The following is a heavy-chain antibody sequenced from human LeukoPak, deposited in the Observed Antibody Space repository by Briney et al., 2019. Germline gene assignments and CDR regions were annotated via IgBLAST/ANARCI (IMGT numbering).Heavy chain of an antibody. CDR3: ARGSISWFGELSPTNWFDP. D-gene: IGHD3-10*01. Sequence: GFSVKVSCKASGYTFTSYDINWVRQATGQGLEWMGWMNPNSGNTGYAQKFQGRVTMTRNTSISTAYMELSSLGSEDTAVYYCARGSISWFGELSPTNWFDPWGQGTLVTVSS. CDR2: MNPNSGNT. J-gene: IGHJ5*02. V-gene: IGHV1-8*01. CDR1: GYTFTSYD.